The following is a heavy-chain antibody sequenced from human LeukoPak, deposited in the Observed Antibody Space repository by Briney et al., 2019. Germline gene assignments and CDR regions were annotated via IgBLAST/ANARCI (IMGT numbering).Heavy chain of an antibody. CDR3: ARGGYSYGQIDY. CDR1: GYTFTSYA. CDR2: INAGNGNT. D-gene: IGHD5-18*01. V-gene: IGHV1-3*03. Sequence: ASVKVSCKASGYTFTSYAMHWVRQAPGQRLEWMGWINAGNGNTKYSQEFQGRVTITRDTSASTAYMELSSLRSEDMAVYYCARGGYSYGQIDYWGQGTLVTVSS. J-gene: IGHJ4*02.